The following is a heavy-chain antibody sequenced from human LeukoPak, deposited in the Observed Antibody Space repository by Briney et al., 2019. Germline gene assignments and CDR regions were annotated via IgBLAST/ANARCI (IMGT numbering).Heavy chain of an antibody. J-gene: IGHJ4*02. V-gene: IGHV3-48*03. CDR1: GFTFSSYE. CDR3: AKDSRVITSFDY. CDR2: ISPGGTTI. Sequence: PGGSLRLSCAASGFTFSSYEMNWVRQAPGKGLEWVSYISPGGTTIYYADYVKGRFTISRDNAKNSLYLQMNNLGAEDSAVYYCAKDSRVITSFDYWGRETLVTVSS. D-gene: IGHD3-22*01.